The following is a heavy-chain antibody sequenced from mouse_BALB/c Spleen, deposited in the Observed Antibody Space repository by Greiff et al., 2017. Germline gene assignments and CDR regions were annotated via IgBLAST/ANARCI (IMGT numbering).Heavy chain of an antibody. CDR3: ARRDYYGSRDFDY. Sequence: QVQLQQSGAELAKPGASVKMSCKASGYTFTSYWMHWVKQRPGQGLEWIGYINPSTGYTEYNQKFTDKATLTADKSSSTAYMQLSSLTSEDSAVYYCARRDYYGSRDFDYWGQGTTLTVSS. V-gene: IGHV1-7*01. CDR1: GYTFTSYW. D-gene: IGHD1-1*01. J-gene: IGHJ2*01. CDR2: INPSTGYT.